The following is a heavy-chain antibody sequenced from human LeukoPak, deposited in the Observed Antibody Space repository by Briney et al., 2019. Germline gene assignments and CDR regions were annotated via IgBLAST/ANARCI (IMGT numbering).Heavy chain of an antibody. V-gene: IGHV4-59*01. J-gene: IGHJ4*02. CDR3: ARSSGWGSSSVDY. D-gene: IGHD6-13*01. CDR1: GGSISSYY. CDR2: IHYSGST. Sequence: PSETLSLTCTVSGGSISSYYWSWIRQPPGKGLEWIGYIHYSGSTNYNPSLKSRVTISVDTSKNQFSLKLSSVTAADTAVYYCARSSGWGSSSVDYWGQGTLVTVSS.